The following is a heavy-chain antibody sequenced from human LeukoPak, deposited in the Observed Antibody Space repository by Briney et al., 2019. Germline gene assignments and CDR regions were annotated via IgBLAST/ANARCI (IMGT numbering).Heavy chain of an antibody. CDR2: IYYSGST. CDR1: GGSISNYY. Sequence: SETLSLTCTVSGGSISNYYWSWIRQPPAKGLEWIGYIYYSGSTKYNPSLKSRVTISVDTSKNQFSLKLSSVTAADTAVYYCARSPRNDYGDYWGQGTLVTVSS. V-gene: IGHV4-59*01. J-gene: IGHJ4*02. CDR3: ARSPRNDYGDY.